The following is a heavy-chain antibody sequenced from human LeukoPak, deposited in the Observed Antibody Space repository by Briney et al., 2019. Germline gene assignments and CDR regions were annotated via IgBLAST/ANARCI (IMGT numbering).Heavy chain of an antibody. CDR1: GLTFRSYW. D-gene: IGHD5-24*01. CDR3: ARERDGTFFGY. Sequence: GGSLRLSCVVSGLTFRSYWMSWVRQAPGKGLEWVANINQDGSEKYFEDSVKGRFTISRDKAKNSAYLQMNTLRAEDTAVDNCARERDGTFFGYWGQGALLTVSS. V-gene: IGHV3-7*01. J-gene: IGHJ4*03. CDR2: INQDGSEK.